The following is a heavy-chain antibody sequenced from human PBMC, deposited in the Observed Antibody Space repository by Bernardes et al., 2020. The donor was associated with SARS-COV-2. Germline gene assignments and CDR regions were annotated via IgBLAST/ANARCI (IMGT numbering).Heavy chain of an antibody. CDR2: IYSSWSS. CDR1: GCPLRSSPSY. CDR3: AGSSCGIDCYIGGLRSWDYGMDV. V-gene: IGHV4-39*01. J-gene: IGHJ6*02. Sequence: SETLSLTCTVPGCPLRSSPSYSGSTSKTPGTGREWIESIYSSWSSYYTPSLQSRVRASVDTSKNQFSLRLSFVTAADTAVYYCAGSSCGIDCYIGGLRSWDYGMDVWGQGTTVTVSS. D-gene: IGHD2-21*01.